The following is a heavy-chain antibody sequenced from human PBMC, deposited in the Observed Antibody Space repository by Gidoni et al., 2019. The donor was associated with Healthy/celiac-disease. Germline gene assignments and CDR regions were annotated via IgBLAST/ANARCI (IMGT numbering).Heavy chain of an antibody. CDR2: ISGSGGST. Sequence: EVQLLESGGGLVQPGGSLGLSCSGSGFTFSSYAMSWVRQAPGKGLEWVSAISGSGGSTYYADSVKGRFTISRDNSKNTLYLQMNSLRAEDTAVYYCAKDPAAGDWFDPWGQGTLVTVSS. J-gene: IGHJ5*02. D-gene: IGHD6-13*01. V-gene: IGHV3-23*01. CDR3: AKDPAAGDWFDP. CDR1: GFTFSSYA.